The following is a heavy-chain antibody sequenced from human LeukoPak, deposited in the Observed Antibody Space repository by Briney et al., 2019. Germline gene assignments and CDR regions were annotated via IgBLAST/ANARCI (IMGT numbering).Heavy chain of an antibody. CDR1: GFTFSSYA. CDR2: ISGSGGST. V-gene: IGHV3-23*01. Sequence: GRSLRLSCAASGFTFSSYAMSWVRQAPGKGLEWVSAISGSGGSTYYADSVKGRFTISRDNSKNTLYPQMNSLRAEDTAVYYCAKARSSGWYLWYFQHWGQGTLVTVSS. D-gene: IGHD6-19*01. J-gene: IGHJ1*01. CDR3: AKARSSGWYLWYFQH.